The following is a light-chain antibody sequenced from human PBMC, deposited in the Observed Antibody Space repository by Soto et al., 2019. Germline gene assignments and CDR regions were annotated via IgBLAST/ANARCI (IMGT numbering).Light chain of an antibody. CDR2: GAS. V-gene: IGKV3-15*01. CDR1: QSVSSN. J-gene: IGKJ1*01. Sequence: EIVMTQSPATLSVSPGERATLSCRASQSVSSNLAWYQQKPGHAPRLLIYGASTSATGIPARFSGSGSGTKFTLTISSLQSSDFSVYYCQQYNSGAPWTFGQGTKVEIK. CDR3: QQYNSGAPWT.